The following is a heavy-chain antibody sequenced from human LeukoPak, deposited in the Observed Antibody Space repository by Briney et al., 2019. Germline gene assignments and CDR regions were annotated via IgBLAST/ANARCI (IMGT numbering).Heavy chain of an antibody. CDR1: GGSITSYY. CDR2: IYYSGST. CDR3: ARGGVNYKIAGP. Sequence: SETLSLTCTVSGGSITSYYWRWIRQPPGKGLEWIGYIYYSGSTNYNPSLKSRVTISVDTSKNQFSLKLISVTAANTAVYYGARGGVNYKIAGPWGQGALVTVSS. V-gene: IGHV4-59*01. J-gene: IGHJ5*02. D-gene: IGHD3-10*01.